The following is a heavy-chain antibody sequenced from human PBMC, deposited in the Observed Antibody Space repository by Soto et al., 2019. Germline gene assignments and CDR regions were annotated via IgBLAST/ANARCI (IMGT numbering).Heavy chain of an antibody. J-gene: IGHJ5*02. D-gene: IGHD3-10*01. CDR1: GYTFTNYG. CDR3: ARGVGSGSYYNQYNWFDP. V-gene: IGHV1-18*01. CDR2: INVYNGNT. Sequence: QVQLVQSGGEVKKPGASVKVSCKASGYTFTNYGISWVRQAPGQGLEWMGWINVYNGNTKYAQKVQGRVTMTTDTSTSTAYIELRSLRTDDTAVYYCARGVGSGSYYNQYNWFDPWGQGTLVTVSS.